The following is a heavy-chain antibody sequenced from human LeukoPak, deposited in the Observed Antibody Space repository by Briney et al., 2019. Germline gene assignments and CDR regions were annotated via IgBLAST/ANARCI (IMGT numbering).Heavy chain of an antibody. CDR1: GFTFSSYG. Sequence: GGSLRLSCAASGFTFSSYGMHWVRQAPGKGLEWVAFIRYDGSSKYYADSVKGRFTISRDNSKNTLYLQMNSLRAEDTAVYYCAKVIGGWYGVEYFQHWGQGTLVTVSS. CDR2: IRYDGSSK. J-gene: IGHJ1*01. V-gene: IGHV3-30*02. CDR3: AKVIGGWYGVEYFQH. D-gene: IGHD6-19*01.